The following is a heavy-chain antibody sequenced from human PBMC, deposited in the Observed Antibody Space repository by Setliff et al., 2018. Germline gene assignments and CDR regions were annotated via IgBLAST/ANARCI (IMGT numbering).Heavy chain of an antibody. J-gene: IGHJ4*02. CDR2: IKGQTDGGTT. D-gene: IGHD6-19*01. CDR1: ELIFSHTW. CDR3: TTGYISGYYIGH. V-gene: IGHV3-15*01. Sequence: PGGSLRLSCAAPELIFSHTWMNWVRQAPGKGLEWVGRIKGQTDGGTTDYAAPVKGRFSISRDDSKNTVYLQMNSLKTEDTAVYYCTTGYISGYYIGHWGRGTLVTVSS.